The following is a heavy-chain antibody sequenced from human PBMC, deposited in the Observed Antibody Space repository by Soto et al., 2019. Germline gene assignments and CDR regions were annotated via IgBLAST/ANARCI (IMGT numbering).Heavy chain of an antibody. J-gene: IGHJ5*02. CDR1: GGSISSGDYY. Sequence: QVQLQESGPGLVKPSQTLSLTCTVSGGSISSGDYYWSWIRQPPGKGLEWIGYIYYSGSTYYNPSLKGRVXIXVYXSKNQFSLKLSSVTAADTAVYYCARERPDGSRLDPWGQGTLVTVSS. CDR3: ARERPDGSRLDP. V-gene: IGHV4-30-4*01. CDR2: IYYSGST. D-gene: IGHD6-13*01.